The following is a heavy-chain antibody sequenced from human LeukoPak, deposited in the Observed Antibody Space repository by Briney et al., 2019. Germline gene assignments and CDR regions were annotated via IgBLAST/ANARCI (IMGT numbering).Heavy chain of an antibody. CDR1: GGSISSGDYY. D-gene: IGHD2-2*01. V-gene: IGHV4-30-4*08. Sequence: SETLSLTCTVSGGSISSGDYYWSWIRQPPGKGLEWIGYIYYSGSTYHNPSLKSRVTISVDTSKNQFSLKLSSVTAADTAVYYCARVVVRCSSTSCYLKDNWFDPWGQGTLVTVSS. J-gene: IGHJ5*02. CDR3: ARVVVRCSSTSCYLKDNWFDP. CDR2: IYYSGST.